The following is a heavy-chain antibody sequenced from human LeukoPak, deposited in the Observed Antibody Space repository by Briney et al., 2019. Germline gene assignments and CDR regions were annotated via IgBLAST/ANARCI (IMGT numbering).Heavy chain of an antibody. Sequence: SVKVSCKASGGTFSSYAISWVRQAPGQGLEWMGRIIPILGIANYAQKFQGRVTITADKSTSTAYMELSSLRSEDTAVYYCARGFTYYYDSSGFADAFDIWGQGTMVTVSS. J-gene: IGHJ3*02. V-gene: IGHV1-69*04. CDR3: ARGFTYYYDSSGFADAFDI. CDR1: GGTFSSYA. CDR2: IIPILGIA. D-gene: IGHD3-22*01.